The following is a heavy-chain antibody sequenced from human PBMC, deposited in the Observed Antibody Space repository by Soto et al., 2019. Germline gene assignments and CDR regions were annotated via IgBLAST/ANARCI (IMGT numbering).Heavy chain of an antibody. CDR2: ISGSGGST. J-gene: IGHJ3*02. Sequence: EVQLLESGGGLVQPGGSLRLSCAASGFTFSSYAMSWVHQAPGKGLEWVSAISGSGGSTYYADSVKGRFTISRDNSKNTLYLQMNSLRAEDTAVYYCAKSLVRGYCSGGSCYFAFDIWGQGTMVTVSS. D-gene: IGHD2-15*01. CDR1: GFTFSSYA. V-gene: IGHV3-23*01. CDR3: AKSLVRGYCSGGSCYFAFDI.